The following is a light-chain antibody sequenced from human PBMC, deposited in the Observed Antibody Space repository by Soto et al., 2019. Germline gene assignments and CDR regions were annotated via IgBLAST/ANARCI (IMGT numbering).Light chain of an antibody. CDR2: EVS. J-gene: IGLJ2*01. V-gene: IGLV2-14*03. Sequence: QSVLTQPASVSGSPGQSITISCTGSSSDVGGFNYVSWYQQHPGNAPKLLIYEVSNRPSGVSGRFSASKSGNTASLTISGLQAEDEADYYCCSYTRSATLVFAAGTKVTVL. CDR1: SSDVGGFNY. CDR3: CSYTRSATLV.